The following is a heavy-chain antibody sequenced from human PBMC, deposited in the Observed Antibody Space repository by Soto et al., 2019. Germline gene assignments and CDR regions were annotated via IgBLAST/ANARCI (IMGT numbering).Heavy chain of an antibody. J-gene: IGHJ5*02. V-gene: IGHV3-21*01. CDR1: GFTFSDYS. D-gene: IGHD2-2*01. CDR3: ARDSRIVARPAMGSGGFDP. CDR2: ISTGGNYV. Sequence: EVQLVESGGGLVKPGESLRLSCATSGFTFSDYSMNWVRQAPGKDLEWISSISTGGNYVYYAVSVKGRFTISRDNAKSSLYLQMDSLRAEDTAVYYCARDSRIVARPAMGSGGFDPWGQGTLVTVSS.